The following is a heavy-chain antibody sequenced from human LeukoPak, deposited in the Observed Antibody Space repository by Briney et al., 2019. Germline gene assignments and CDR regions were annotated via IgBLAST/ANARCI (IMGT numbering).Heavy chain of an antibody. CDR2: IYYSGST. J-gene: IGHJ6*02. V-gene: IGHV4-59*12. D-gene: IGHD6-13*01. CDR3: ARDPYSSNSYYYYYGMDV. CDR1: GGSISSYY. Sequence: SETLSLTCTVSGGSISSYYWSWIRQPPGKGLEWIGYIYYSGSTNYNPSLKSRVTISVDTSRNQFSLKLSSVTAADTAVYYRARDPYSSNSYYYYYGMDVWGQGTTVTVSS.